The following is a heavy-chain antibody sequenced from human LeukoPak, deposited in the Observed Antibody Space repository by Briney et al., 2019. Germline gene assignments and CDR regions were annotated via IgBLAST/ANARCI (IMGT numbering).Heavy chain of an antibody. CDR2: ISSSSSYI. CDR3: ARVGGVLRYFDWLRWYYFDY. D-gene: IGHD3-9*01. J-gene: IGHJ4*02. CDR1: GFTFSSYS. V-gene: IGHV3-21*01. Sequence: GGSLRLSCAASGFTFSSYSMNWVRQAPGKGLEWVSSISSSSSYIYYADSVKGRFTISRDNAKNSLYLQMNSLRAEDTAVYYCARVGGVLRYFDWLRWYYFDYWGQGTLVTVSS.